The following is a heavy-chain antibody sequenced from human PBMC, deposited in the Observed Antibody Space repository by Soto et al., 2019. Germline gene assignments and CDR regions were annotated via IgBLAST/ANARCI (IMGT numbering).Heavy chain of an antibody. CDR2: IYRDGST. D-gene: IGHD3-16*01. CDR1: GVSVSDSY. CDR3: VRGHYAGGGY. V-gene: IGHV3-53*02. J-gene: IGHJ4*02. Sequence: EVYLVETGGGLIQPGGSLRLSCAPSGVSVSDSYMSWVRQAPGKGLEWVSVIYRDGSTYYADSLKGRFTISRDNSRNTLFLQMNSLRDEDTAVYYCVRGHYAGGGYWGRGTLVTVSS.